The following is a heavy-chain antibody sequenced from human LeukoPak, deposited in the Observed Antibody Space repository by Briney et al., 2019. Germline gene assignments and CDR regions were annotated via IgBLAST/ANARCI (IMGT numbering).Heavy chain of an antibody. V-gene: IGHV3-21*01. Sequence: GGSLRLSCAASGFTFSSYSMNWVRQAPGKGLEWVSSISSSSSYIYYADSVKGRFTISRDNAKNSLYLQMNSLRAKDTAVYYCARADDYGDNRYYFDYWGQRTPVTVSS. CDR3: ARADDYGDNRYYFDY. CDR2: ISSSSSYI. D-gene: IGHD4-17*01. J-gene: IGHJ4*02. CDR1: GFTFSSYS.